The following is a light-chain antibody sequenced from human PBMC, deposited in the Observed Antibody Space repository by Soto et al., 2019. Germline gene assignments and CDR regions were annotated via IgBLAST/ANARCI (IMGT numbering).Light chain of an antibody. CDR2: GAS. J-gene: IGKJ2*01. V-gene: IGKV3-20*01. CDR1: QSVSSSY. CDR3: QQYGKSAMFT. Sequence: EIVLTQSPGTLSLSPGDRATLSCRASQSVSSSYLAWYQQKPGQAPSLLIYGASNRATCIPDRFSGGGSGTDFTLTISRLEPDDFAVYYCQQYGKSAMFTFGQGTKLEIK.